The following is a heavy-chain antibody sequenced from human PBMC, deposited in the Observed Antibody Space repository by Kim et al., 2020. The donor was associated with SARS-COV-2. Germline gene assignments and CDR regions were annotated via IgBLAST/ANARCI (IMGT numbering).Heavy chain of an antibody. CDR2: INPDTSP. Sequence: SETLSLTCTVSGFSFNFHNWSWFRQYPGKKLEGIMWINPDTSPNLNPSPTSRGTISIDTSRTQFSLVVTSVTAADTAAYYCSGYNEGQGGRGYWGRGILVTVSS. D-gene: IGHD1-1*01. V-gene: IGHV4-59*11. CDR1: GFSFNFHN. J-gene: IGHJ4*02. CDR3: SGYNEGQGGRGY.